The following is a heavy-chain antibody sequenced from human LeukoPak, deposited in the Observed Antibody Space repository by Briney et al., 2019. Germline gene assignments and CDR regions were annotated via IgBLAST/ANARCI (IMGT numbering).Heavy chain of an antibody. J-gene: IGHJ4*02. Sequence: SETLSLTCTVSGGSISSYYWSWIRQPAGKGLEWIGRIYTSGSTNYNPSLKSRVTMSVDTSKNQFSLKLSSVTAADTAVYYCASKQTYCSGGSCSDYWGQGTLVTVSS. V-gene: IGHV4-4*07. D-gene: IGHD2-15*01. CDR2: IYTSGST. CDR3: ASKQTYCSGGSCSDY. CDR1: GGSISSYY.